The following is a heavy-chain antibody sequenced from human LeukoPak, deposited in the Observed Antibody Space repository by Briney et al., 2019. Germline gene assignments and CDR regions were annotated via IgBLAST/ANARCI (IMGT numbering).Heavy chain of an antibody. CDR3: ARSLSGSYVFPYYFDY. D-gene: IGHD1-26*01. Sequence: ASVKVSCKASGGTFSSYAISWVRQAPGQGLEWMGRIIPILGIANYAQKFQGRVTSTADKSTSTAYMELSSLRSEDTAVYYCARSLSGSYVFPYYFDYWGQGTLVTVSS. CDR2: IIPILGIA. CDR1: GGTFSSYA. J-gene: IGHJ4*02. V-gene: IGHV1-69*04.